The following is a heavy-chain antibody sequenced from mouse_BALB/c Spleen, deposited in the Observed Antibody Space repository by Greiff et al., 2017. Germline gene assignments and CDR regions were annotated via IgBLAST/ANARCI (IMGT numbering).Heavy chain of an antibody. J-gene: IGHJ1*01. V-gene: IGHV1S135*01. CDR2: IDPFNGGT. CDR3: ARGYGSSRYWYFDV. D-gene: IGHD1-1*01. Sequence: EVQLKESGPELMKPGASVKISCKASGYSFTSYYMHWVKQSHGKSLEWIGYIDPFNGGTSYNQKFKGKATLTVDKSSSTAYMHLSSLTSEDSAVYYCARGYGSSRYWYFDVWGAGTTVTVSS. CDR1: GYSFTSYY.